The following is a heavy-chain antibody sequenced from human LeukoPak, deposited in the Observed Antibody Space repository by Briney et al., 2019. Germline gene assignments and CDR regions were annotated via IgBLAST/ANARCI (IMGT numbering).Heavy chain of an antibody. D-gene: IGHD1-26*01. Sequence: GGSLRLSCAASGFSVSNYNMNWVRQAPGKGLEWVSFISDSGSSIYYADSVKGRFAISRDTAKNSVSLQMNSLRGDDTAVYYCARGPLGWSDYWGQGILVTVSS. CDR1: GFSVSNYN. CDR2: ISDSGSSI. CDR3: ARGPLGWSDY. V-gene: IGHV3-48*01. J-gene: IGHJ4*02.